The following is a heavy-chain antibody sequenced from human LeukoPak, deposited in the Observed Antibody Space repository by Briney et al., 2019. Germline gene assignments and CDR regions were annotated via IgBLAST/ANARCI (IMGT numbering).Heavy chain of an antibody. J-gene: IGHJ5*02. Sequence: SETLSLTCTVSGGSISSYYWSWIRQPPGKGLEWIGYIYYRGSTNYNPSLKSRVTISVDTSKNQFSLKLSSVTAADTAVYYCARGEYSSSFWFDPWGQGTLVTVSS. CDR1: GGSISSYY. V-gene: IGHV4-59*01. CDR3: ARGEYSSSFWFDP. CDR2: IYYRGST. D-gene: IGHD6-6*01.